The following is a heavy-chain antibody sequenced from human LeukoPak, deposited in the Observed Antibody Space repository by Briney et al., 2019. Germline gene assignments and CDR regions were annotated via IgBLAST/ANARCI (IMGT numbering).Heavy chain of an antibody. CDR3: ARVGFYDSSDYLHYYFDY. D-gene: IGHD3-22*01. CDR1: GDSVSSNSAA. J-gene: IGHJ4*02. V-gene: IGHV6-1*01. CDR2: TYYRSKWYN. Sequence: SQTLSLTCAISGDSVSSNSAAWNWIRQYPSRGLEWLGRTYYRSKWYNDYAVSVKSRITLNPDTSKNQFSLQLNSVTPEDTAVYYCARVGFYDSSDYLHYYFDYWGQGTLVTVSS.